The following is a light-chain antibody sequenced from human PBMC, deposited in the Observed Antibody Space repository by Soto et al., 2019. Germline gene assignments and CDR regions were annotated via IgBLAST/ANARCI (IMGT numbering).Light chain of an antibody. J-gene: IGKJ5*01. CDR3: QQSFRPHIT. V-gene: IGKV1-39*01. Sequence: DIQVTQSPVSLSASVGVRFTITCLSGQSMGKELTWYQQKPGEVPKLLIYSASSLQSGVPSRFSGSASGTDFPLTISHLQPEDFATYYCQQSFRPHITFGQGTRLQI. CDR1: QSMGKE. CDR2: SAS.